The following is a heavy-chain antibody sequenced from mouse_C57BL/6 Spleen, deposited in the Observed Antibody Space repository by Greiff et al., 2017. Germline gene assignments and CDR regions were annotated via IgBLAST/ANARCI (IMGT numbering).Heavy chain of an antibody. CDR1: GFNIKDYY. D-gene: IGHD1-1*01. V-gene: IGHV14-2*01. CDR3: ARGVSSSWFAY. CDR2: IDPEDGET. J-gene: IGHJ3*01. Sequence: VQLKQSGAELVKPGASVKLSCTASGFNIKDYYMHWVKQRTEQGLEWIGRIDPEDGETKSAPKFQGKATITADTSSNTAYLQLSSLTSEDTAVYYCARGVSSSWFAYWGQGTLVTVSA.